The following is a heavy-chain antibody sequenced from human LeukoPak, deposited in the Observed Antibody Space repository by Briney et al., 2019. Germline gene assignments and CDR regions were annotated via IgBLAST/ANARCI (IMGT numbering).Heavy chain of an antibody. J-gene: IGHJ6*03. CDR2: INWNGGST. Sequence: PGGSLRLSCAASGFTFDDYGMSWVRQAPGKGLEWVSGINWNGGSTGYADSVNGRFTISRDNAKNSLYLQMNSLRAEDTALYYCARGAKTYYDFWSGYSYYYYYMDVWGKGTTVTVSS. CDR1: GFTFDDYG. V-gene: IGHV3-20*04. CDR3: ARGAKTYYDFWSGYSYYYYYMDV. D-gene: IGHD3-3*01.